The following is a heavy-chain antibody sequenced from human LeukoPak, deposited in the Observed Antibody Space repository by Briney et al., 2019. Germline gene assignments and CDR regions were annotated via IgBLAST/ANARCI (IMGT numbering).Heavy chain of an antibody. CDR1: GGTFSSYA. CDR3: ARDAETGEGYFDY. V-gene: IGHV1-69*05. CDR2: IIPIFGTA. D-gene: IGHD7-27*01. J-gene: IGHJ4*02. Sequence: SVKVSCKAPGGTFSSYAISWVRQAPGQGLEWMGRIIPIFGTANYAQKFQGRVTITTDESTSTAYMELSSLRSEDTAVYYCARDAETGEGYFDYWGQGTLVTVSS.